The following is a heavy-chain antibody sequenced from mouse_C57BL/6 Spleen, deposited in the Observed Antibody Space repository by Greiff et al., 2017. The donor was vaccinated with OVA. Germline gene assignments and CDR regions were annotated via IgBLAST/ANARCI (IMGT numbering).Heavy chain of an antibody. Sequence: EVQLQQSGPELVKPGASVKIPCKASGYTFTDYNMDWVKQSHGKSLEWIGDINPNNGGTIYNQKFKGKATLTVDKSSSTAYMELRSLTSEDTAVYYCARGPPGYSNYEGFAYWGQGTLVTVSA. CDR3: ARGPPGYSNYEGFAY. D-gene: IGHD2-5*01. CDR1: GYTFTDYN. J-gene: IGHJ3*01. V-gene: IGHV1-18*01. CDR2: INPNNGGT.